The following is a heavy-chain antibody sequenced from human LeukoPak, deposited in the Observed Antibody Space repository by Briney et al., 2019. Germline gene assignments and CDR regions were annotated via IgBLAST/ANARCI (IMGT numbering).Heavy chain of an antibody. CDR1: GGSISSGGYY. CDR3: ARVQYSINWYLFDY. D-gene: IGHD6-13*01. CDR2: IYYSGST. J-gene: IGHJ4*02. V-gene: IGHV4-39*07. Sequence: SETLSLTCTVSGGSISSGGYYWSWIRQPPGKGLEWIGSIYYSGSTYHNPSLKSRVTISVDTSKNQFSLKLSSVTAADTAVYYCARVQYSINWYLFDYWGQGTLVTVSS.